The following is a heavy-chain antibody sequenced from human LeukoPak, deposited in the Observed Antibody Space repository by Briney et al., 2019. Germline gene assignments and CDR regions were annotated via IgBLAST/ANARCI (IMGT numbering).Heavy chain of an antibody. Sequence: GGSLRLSCAASGFTFSSYWMSWVRQAPGKGLEWVANIKQDGSEKYYVDSVKGRFTIPRDNAKNSLYLQMNSLRAEDTAVYYCARGRRYYYDSSGCWFDPWGQGTLVTVSS. V-gene: IGHV3-7*01. D-gene: IGHD3-22*01. CDR1: GFTFSSYW. J-gene: IGHJ5*02. CDR3: ARGRRYYYDSSGCWFDP. CDR2: IKQDGSEK.